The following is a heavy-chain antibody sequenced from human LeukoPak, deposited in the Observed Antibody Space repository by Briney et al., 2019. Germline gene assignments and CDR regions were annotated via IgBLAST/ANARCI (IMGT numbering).Heavy chain of an antibody. V-gene: IGHV3-23*01. Sequence: GGSLRLSCAASGFTFSSYAMSWVRQAPGKGLEWVSAISGSGGDTYYADSVKGRFSISRDNSKNTLYLEMNSPRSEDTAVYYCARDYWVDGDYVRYYGMDVWGQGTTVTVSS. CDR2: ISGSGGDT. J-gene: IGHJ6*02. D-gene: IGHD4-17*01. CDR1: GFTFSSYA. CDR3: ARDYWVDGDYVRYYGMDV.